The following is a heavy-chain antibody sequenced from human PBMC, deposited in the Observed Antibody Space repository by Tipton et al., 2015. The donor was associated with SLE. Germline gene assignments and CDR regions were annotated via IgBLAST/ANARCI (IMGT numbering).Heavy chain of an antibody. J-gene: IGHJ3*02. CDR3: ARRSWSDAFDI. V-gene: IGHV4-4*07. D-gene: IGHD6-13*01. CDR2: ISTTGNS. CDR1: GASISDYY. Sequence: TLSLTCSVSGASISDYYWTWIRQPAGKGLEWIGSISTTGNSNYNPSLKRRVSMSLDTSKNQISLKLTSLTAADTAVYYCARRSWSDAFDIWGQGTMVTVSS.